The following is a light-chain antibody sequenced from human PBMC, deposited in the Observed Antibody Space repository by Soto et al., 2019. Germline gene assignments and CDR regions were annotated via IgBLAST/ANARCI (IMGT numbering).Light chain of an antibody. J-gene: IGKJ1*01. CDR3: QQYNNWPPLT. CDR1: QSVSSN. V-gene: IGKV3-15*01. Sequence: EIVMTQSPATLSVSAGERATLSCRASQSVSSNLAWYQQKPGQAPRLLIYGASTRATGIPATFSGSGSGTEFTLTISSLQSEDFAVYYCQQYNNWPPLTFGQGTKVDIK. CDR2: GAS.